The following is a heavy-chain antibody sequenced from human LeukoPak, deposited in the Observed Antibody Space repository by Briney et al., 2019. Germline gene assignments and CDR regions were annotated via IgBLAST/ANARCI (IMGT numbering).Heavy chain of an antibody. J-gene: IGHJ4*02. CDR2: ISYDGSNK. CDR3: AKGPRYVVGATTIY. Sequence: GRSLRLSCAASGFTFSSYGMHWVRQAPGKGLEWVAVISYDGSNKYYADSVKGRFTISRDNSKNTLYLQMNSLRAEDTAVYYCAKGPRYVVGATTIYWGQGTLVTVSS. CDR1: GFTFSSYG. D-gene: IGHD1-26*01. V-gene: IGHV3-30*18.